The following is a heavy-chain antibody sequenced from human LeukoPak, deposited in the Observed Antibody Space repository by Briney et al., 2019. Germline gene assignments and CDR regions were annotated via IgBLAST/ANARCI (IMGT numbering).Heavy chain of an antibody. J-gene: IGHJ5*02. CDR1: GGSISSGGYY. D-gene: IGHD2-15*01. CDR2: IYHSGST. CDR3: ARAGCSGGSCYLGRLDWFDP. V-gene: IGHV4-30-2*01. Sequence: PSETLSLTCTVSGGSISSGGYYWSWIRQPPGKGLEWIGYIYHSGSTYYNPSLKSRVTISVDRSKNQFSLKLSSVTAADTAVYYCARAGCSGGSCYLGRLDWFDPWGQGTLVTVSS.